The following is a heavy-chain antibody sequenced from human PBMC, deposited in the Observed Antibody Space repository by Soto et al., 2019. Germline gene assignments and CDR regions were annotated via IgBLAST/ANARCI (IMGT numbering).Heavy chain of an antibody. J-gene: IGHJ5*02. CDR3: AREGPSSSFDP. Sequence: PGGSLRLSCAASGFTVSSNYMTWVRQAPGKGLEWVSLIYSGGSTYYADSVKGRFTISRDNSKNTVSLQMSSLRAEDTAVYYCAREGPSSSFDPWGQGTLVTVSS. CDR1: GFTVSSNY. D-gene: IGHD6-6*01. V-gene: IGHV3-53*01. CDR2: IYSGGST.